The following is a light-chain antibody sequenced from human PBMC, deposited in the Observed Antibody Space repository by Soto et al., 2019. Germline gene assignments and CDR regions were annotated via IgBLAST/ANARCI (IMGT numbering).Light chain of an antibody. J-gene: IGLJ2*01. Sequence: QSALTQPPSASGTPGQRVTISCSGSSSNIGINTVNWYQLLPGTAPKLLIYSNTQRPSGVPDRFSGSKSGTSASLAISGLQSEDEADYSCAAWDDNLNGPVFGGGTKLTVL. V-gene: IGLV1-44*01. CDR1: SSNIGINT. CDR3: AAWDDNLNGPV. CDR2: SNT.